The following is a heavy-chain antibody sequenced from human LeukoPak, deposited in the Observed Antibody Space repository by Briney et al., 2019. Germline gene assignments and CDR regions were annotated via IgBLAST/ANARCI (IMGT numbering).Heavy chain of an antibody. Sequence: GGSLILSCAASGFTFSSYAMSWVRQAPGKGLEWVSAISGSGGSTYSADSVKGRFTISRDNSKNTLYLQMNSLRAEDTALYYCAKDRYQLLSRNEQYYMDVWGKGTTVTVSS. CDR2: ISGSGGST. CDR3: AKDRYQLLSRNEQYYMDV. J-gene: IGHJ6*03. V-gene: IGHV3-23*01. D-gene: IGHD2-2*01. CDR1: GFTFSSYA.